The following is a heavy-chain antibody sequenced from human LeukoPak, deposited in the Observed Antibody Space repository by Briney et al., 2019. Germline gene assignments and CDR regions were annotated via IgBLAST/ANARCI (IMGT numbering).Heavy chain of an antibody. D-gene: IGHD3-3*01. J-gene: IGHJ4*02. V-gene: IGHV3-48*01. CDR1: GFTFSSYS. CDR3: VKGRQRFLEGDFDS. CDR2: ISSSTSII. Sequence: QSGGSLRLSCAASGFTFSSYSMNWVRQAPGKGLQWVSYISSSTSIIYYADSVKGRFTISRDSSKNTLYLQMSSLRAEDTAMYYCVKGRQRFLEGDFDSWGQATLVIVSS.